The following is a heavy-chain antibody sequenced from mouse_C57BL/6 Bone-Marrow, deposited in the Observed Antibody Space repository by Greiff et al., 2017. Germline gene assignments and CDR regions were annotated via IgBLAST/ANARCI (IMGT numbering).Heavy chain of an antibody. J-gene: IGHJ2*01. CDR1: GYTFTSYG. CDR2: IYPRSGNT. CDR3: ARGDVYYAFFDS. Sequence: QVQLQQSGAELARPGASVKLSCKASGYTFTSYGISWVKQRTGQGLEWIGEIYPRSGNTYYNEKFKGKATLTADKSSSTAYMERRSLTSEDSAVYFCARGDVYYAFFDSWGQGTTLTVSS. D-gene: IGHD2-3*01. V-gene: IGHV1-81*01.